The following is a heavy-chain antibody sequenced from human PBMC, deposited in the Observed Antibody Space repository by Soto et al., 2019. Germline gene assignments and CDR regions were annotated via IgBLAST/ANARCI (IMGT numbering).Heavy chain of an antibody. D-gene: IGHD2-15*01. J-gene: IGHJ4*02. V-gene: IGHV2-5*02. Sequence: SGPTLVNLTQTLTLTCTFSGFSLITNGVGVGWIRQPPGKALEWLALIYWDDDKRFSPSLKTRLTFTKDTSKNQVVLTMTNMDPVDTATYYCARTFCSGGGCYSEFDYWGQGILVTVSS. CDR1: GFSLITNGVG. CDR2: IYWDDDK. CDR3: ARTFCSGGGCYSEFDY.